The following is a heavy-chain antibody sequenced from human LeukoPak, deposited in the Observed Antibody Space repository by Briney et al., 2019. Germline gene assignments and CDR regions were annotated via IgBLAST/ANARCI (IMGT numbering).Heavy chain of an antibody. V-gene: IGHV4-59*11. CDR1: VGSIGTHH. Sequence: SETLSLTCTVSVGSIGTHHWSWIRQPPGKGLDWIGYIYNSGSTNYNPSLKSRVTISVDPSKNQFSLKLSSVTAADTAVYYCTRGESGYTYGHGWFDPWGQGTLVTVSS. CDR2: IYNSGST. CDR3: TRGESGYTYGHGWFDP. J-gene: IGHJ5*02. D-gene: IGHD5-18*01.